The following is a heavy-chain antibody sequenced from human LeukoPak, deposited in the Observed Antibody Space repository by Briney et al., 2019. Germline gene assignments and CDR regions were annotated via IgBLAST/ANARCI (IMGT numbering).Heavy chain of an antibody. D-gene: IGHD6-13*01. J-gene: IGHJ4*02. V-gene: IGHV3-30*18. CDR3: AKGPRYSSSWYGHFDY. Sequence: PGGSLRLSCAASGFTFSSYGMHWVRQAPGKGLEWVAVISYDGSNKYYADSVKGRFTISRDNSKNTLYLQMNSLRAEDTAVYYCAKGPRYSSSWYGHFDYWGQGTLVTVSS. CDR2: ISYDGSNK. CDR1: GFTFSSYG.